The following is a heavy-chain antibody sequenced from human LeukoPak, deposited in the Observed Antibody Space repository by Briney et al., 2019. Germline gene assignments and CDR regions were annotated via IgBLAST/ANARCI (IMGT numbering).Heavy chain of an antibody. D-gene: IGHD5-18*01. CDR3: AREQVDTAMVTFDY. CDR2: ISSSSSYI. J-gene: IGHJ4*02. V-gene: IGHV3-21*01. Sequence: GGSLRLSCAASGFTFSSYSMNWVRQAPGKGLEWVSSISSSSSYIYYADSVKGRFTISRDNAKSSLYLQMNSLRAEDTAVYYCAREQVDTAMVTFDYWGQGTLVTVSS. CDR1: GFTFSSYS.